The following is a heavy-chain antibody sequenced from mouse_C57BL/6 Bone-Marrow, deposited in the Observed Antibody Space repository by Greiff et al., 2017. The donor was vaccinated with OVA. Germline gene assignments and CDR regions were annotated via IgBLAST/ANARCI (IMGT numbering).Heavy chain of an antibody. CDR3: ARHGSSSRGYAMDY. J-gene: IGHJ4*01. Sequence: VQVVESGPGLVAPSQSLSITCTVSGFSLTSYGVHWVRQPPGKGLEWLVVIWSDGSTTYNSALKSRLSISKDNSKSQVFLKMNSLQTDDTAMYYCARHGSSSRGYAMDYWGQGTSVTVSS. D-gene: IGHD1-3*01. CDR1: GFSLTSYG. CDR2: IWSDGST. V-gene: IGHV2-6-1*01.